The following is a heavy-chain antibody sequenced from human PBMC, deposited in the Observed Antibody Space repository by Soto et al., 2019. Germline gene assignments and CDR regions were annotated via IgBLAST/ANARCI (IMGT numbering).Heavy chain of an antibody. CDR2: INTYNDKT. V-gene: IGHV1-18*01. J-gene: IGHJ6*02. D-gene: IGHD3-16*01. Sequence: QVQLVQSGAEVKNPGASVKVSCKASGYTFTRYGIGWARQAPGQGLEWMGWINTYNDKTNDAQKVQARVTLTTDTSTSTAYMELRSLRSNDTAIYYCAMVDVYVTPSPQDVWGQGTTVIVSS. CDR1: GYTFTRYG. CDR3: AMVDVYVTPSPQDV.